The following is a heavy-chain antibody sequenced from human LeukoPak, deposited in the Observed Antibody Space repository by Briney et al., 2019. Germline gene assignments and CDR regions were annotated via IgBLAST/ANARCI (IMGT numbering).Heavy chain of an antibody. J-gene: IGHJ4*02. CDR3: AKDYSSGWYFDY. D-gene: IGHD6-19*01. Sequence: PGGSLRLSCAASGFIFSSYAMSWVRQAPGKGLEWVSAISGSGASTYYADSVKGRFTISRDNSKNTLYLQMDSLRAEDTAVYYCAKDYSSGWYFDYWGQGTLVTVSS. V-gene: IGHV3-23*01. CDR1: GFIFSSYA. CDR2: ISGSGAST.